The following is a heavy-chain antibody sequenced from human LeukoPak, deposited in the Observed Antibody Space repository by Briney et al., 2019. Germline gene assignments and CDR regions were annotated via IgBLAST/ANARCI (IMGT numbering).Heavy chain of an antibody. J-gene: IGHJ4*02. V-gene: IGHV3-66*04. CDR2: IYTDGRT. D-gene: IGHD6-13*01. CDR1: GFTVSRNY. Sequence: GGSLRLSCAASGFTVSRNYMGWFRQAPGKGLKWVSVIYTDGRTYSADSMKGRFTLSRDNSKNTLYLQMSSLRAEDTAVYYCARRRAASWSFDSWGQGTLVTVSS. CDR3: ARRRAASWSFDS.